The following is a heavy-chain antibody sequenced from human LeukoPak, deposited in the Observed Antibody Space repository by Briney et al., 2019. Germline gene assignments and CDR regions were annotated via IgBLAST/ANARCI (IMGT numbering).Heavy chain of an antibody. CDR3: ARDSSSGWEQDQRVRAYFDY. Sequence: SQTLSLTCAISGDSVSSNSAAWNWIRQSPSRGLEWLGRTYYRSKWYNDYAVSVKSRITINPDTSKNQFSLQLNSVTPEDTAVYYCARDSSSGWEQDQRVRAYFDYWGQETLVTVSS. V-gene: IGHV6-1*01. CDR1: GDSVSSNSAA. CDR2: TYYRSKWYN. J-gene: IGHJ4*02. D-gene: IGHD6-19*01.